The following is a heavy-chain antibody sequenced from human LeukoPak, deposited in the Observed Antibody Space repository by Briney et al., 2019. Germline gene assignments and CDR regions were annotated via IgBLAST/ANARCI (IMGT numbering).Heavy chain of an antibody. D-gene: IGHD3/OR15-3a*01. Sequence: GGSLRLSCAASGFGISIYVMSWGRHAPGEGLEWVSDISASGGSTNYEHSVKGRFTISRDNSKNPLYLQMNSLRAADTAVYYCAKDDFRWGYFDLWGRGTLVTVSS. V-gene: IGHV3-23*01. J-gene: IGHJ2*01. CDR1: GFGISIYV. CDR3: AKDDFRWGYFDL. CDR2: ISASGGST.